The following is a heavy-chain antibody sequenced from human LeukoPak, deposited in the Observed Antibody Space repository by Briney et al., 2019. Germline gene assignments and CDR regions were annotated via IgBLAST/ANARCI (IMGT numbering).Heavy chain of an antibody. CDR3: AKDVRVGEYYGSGSYFDY. Sequence: GGSLRLSCAASGFTFSSYAMGWVRQAPGKGLEWVSIISASGGSTYYADSVKGRFTISRDKSRNYLQMNSLRGDDTAIYYCAKDVRVGEYYGSGSYFDYWGQGTLVTVSS. CDR2: ISASGGST. J-gene: IGHJ4*02. CDR1: GFTFSSYA. D-gene: IGHD3-10*01. V-gene: IGHV3-23*01.